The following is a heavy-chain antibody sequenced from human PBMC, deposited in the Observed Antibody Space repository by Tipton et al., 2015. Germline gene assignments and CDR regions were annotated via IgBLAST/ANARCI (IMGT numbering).Heavy chain of an antibody. CDR1: GDSISTTTYY. Sequence: TLSLTCTVSGDSISTTTYYWGWIRQPPGKGLEWIGTIYYSGSTSYNPSLNSRVTMSLDTSKNQFSLKLSSVTAADTAVYYCARDYYDSSGYYFGVGAFDIWGQGTMVTVSS. V-gene: IGHV4-39*07. CDR3: ARDYYDSSGYYFGVGAFDI. D-gene: IGHD3-22*01. CDR2: IYYSGST. J-gene: IGHJ3*02.